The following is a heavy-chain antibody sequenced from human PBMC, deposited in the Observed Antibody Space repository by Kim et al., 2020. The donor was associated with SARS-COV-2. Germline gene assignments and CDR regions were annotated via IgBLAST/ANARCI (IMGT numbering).Heavy chain of an antibody. J-gene: IGHJ6*02. D-gene: IGHD6-13*01. CDR1: GYSFTSYW. Sequence: GESLKISCKGSGYSFTSYWISWVRQMPGKGLEWMGRIDPSDSYTNYSPSFQGNVTISADKSISTAYLQWSSLKASDTAMYYCAKFPGYSSSWYNGYYYYGMDGWDQGTTVTVSS. V-gene: IGHV5-10-1*01. CDR2: IDPSDSYT. CDR3: AKFPGYSSSWYNGYYYYGMDG.